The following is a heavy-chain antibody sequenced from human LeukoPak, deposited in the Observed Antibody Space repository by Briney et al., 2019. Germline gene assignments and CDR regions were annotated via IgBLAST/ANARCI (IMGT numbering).Heavy chain of an antibody. J-gene: IGHJ4*02. CDR2: IYQSGNS. CDR1: GYSLSSGYY. D-gene: IGHD1-20*01. Sequence: SETLSLTCAVSGYSLSSGYYWGWIRQPPGKGLEWIGSIYQSGNSYQKSSLKSRLTLSVGTSKNHFSLKVRSVTAADTAVYYCARSPSRYNWNFDYWGQGILVIASS. V-gene: IGHV4-38-2*01. CDR3: ARSPSRYNWNFDY.